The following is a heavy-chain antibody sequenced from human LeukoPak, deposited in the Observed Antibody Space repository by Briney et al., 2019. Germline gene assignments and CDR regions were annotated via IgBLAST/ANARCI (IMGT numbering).Heavy chain of an antibody. J-gene: IGHJ4*02. CDR2: IGDKGRDT. CDR3: GKDWKLDY. CDR1: GFTFSSYA. Sequence: GGSLRLSCAASGFTFSSYAMSWVRQAPGKGLEWVSAIGDKGRDTKYADSVKGRFTISRDNSKNILYLQMNSLRVEDTAIYYCGKDWKLDYWGQGTLVTVSS. V-gene: IGHV3-23*01. D-gene: IGHD1-1*01.